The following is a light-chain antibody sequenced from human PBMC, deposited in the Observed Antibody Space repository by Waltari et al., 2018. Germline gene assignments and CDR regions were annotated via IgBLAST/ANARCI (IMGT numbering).Light chain of an antibody. Sequence: QSVLTQAPSVSGAPGQRVTISCTGGDSNLDSFGVHWYQHLQGRVPQLIIYEKTSRPSGVPDRFSGSKSGTSASLAIDGLQPEDEGDYYCQSYDNSLRGSVLFGGGTKVTV. J-gene: IGLJ3*02. CDR1: DSNLDSFG. V-gene: IGLV1-40*01. CDR3: QSYDNSLRGSVL. CDR2: EKT.